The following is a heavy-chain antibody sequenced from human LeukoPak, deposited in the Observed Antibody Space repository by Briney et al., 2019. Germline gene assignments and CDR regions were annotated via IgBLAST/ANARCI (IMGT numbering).Heavy chain of an antibody. J-gene: IGHJ6*02. CDR3: ARDGMGGYDLPNYYYYYGMDV. Sequence: SETLSLTCTVSGGSISSYYWSWIRQPPGKGLEWIGYIYYSGSTNYNPSFKSRVTISVDTSKNQFSLKLSSVTAADTAVYYCARDGMGGYDLPNYYYYYGMDVWGQGTTVTVSS. V-gene: IGHV4-59*01. D-gene: IGHD5-12*01. CDR1: GGSISSYY. CDR2: IYYSGST.